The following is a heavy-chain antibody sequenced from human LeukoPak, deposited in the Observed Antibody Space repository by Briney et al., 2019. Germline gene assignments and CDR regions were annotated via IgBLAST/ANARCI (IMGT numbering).Heavy chain of an antibody. CDR3: ARDGSGYGSFDY. CDR2: VSGSGGST. Sequence: GGSLRLSCAASEFTFSSFAMSWVRQAPGKGLEWVSRVSGSGGSTYYADSVKGRFSISRDNSKNTLYLRMNNLRAEDTAVYYCARDGSGYGSFDYWGRGTLVTVSS. CDR1: EFTFSSFA. V-gene: IGHV3-23*01. D-gene: IGHD3-22*01. J-gene: IGHJ4*02.